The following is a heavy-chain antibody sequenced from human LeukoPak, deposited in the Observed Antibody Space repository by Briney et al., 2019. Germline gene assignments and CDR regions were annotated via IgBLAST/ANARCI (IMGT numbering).Heavy chain of an antibody. J-gene: IGHJ4*02. V-gene: IGHV3-30*04. CDR3: ARGRPSSEGYFDY. CDR2: ISYDGSNK. Sequence: PGRSLRLSCAALGLTFSSFAMHWFRQAPAKGLEWVAVISYDGSNKYYADSVKGRFTISRDNSKNTLYLQMNSLRAEDTAVYYCARGRPSSEGYFDYWGQGTLVTVSS. CDR1: GLTFSSFA. D-gene: IGHD2-15*01.